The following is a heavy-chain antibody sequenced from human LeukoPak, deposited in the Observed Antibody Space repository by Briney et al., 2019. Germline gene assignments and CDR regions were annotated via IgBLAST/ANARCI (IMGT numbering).Heavy chain of an antibody. D-gene: IGHD3-22*01. Sequence: PSETLSLTCTVSGGSISSRSYYWGWIRQPPGKGLEWIGSIYYSGSTYYNPSLKSRVTISVDTSKNQFSLKLSSVTAADTAVYYCARRAGITMIVGILNWFDPWGQGTLVTVSS. CDR3: ARRAGITMIVGILNWFDP. CDR2: IYYSGST. J-gene: IGHJ5*02. V-gene: IGHV4-39*01. CDR1: GGSISSRSYY.